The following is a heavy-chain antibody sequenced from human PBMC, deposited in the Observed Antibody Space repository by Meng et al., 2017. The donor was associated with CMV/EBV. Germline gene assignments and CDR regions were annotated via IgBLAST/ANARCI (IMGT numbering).Heavy chain of an antibody. Sequence: SVKVSCKASGGTFSSYAISWVRQAPGQGREWMGGIIPILGIANYAQKFQGRVTITADKSTSTAYLELSSLRSEDTAVYYCARSTVTRRGPGAPNYYYYGMDVWGQGTTVTVSS. CDR2: IIPILGIA. V-gene: IGHV1-69*10. CDR1: GGTFSSYA. J-gene: IGHJ6*02. CDR3: ARSTVTRRGPGAPNYYYYGMDV. D-gene: IGHD4-11*01.